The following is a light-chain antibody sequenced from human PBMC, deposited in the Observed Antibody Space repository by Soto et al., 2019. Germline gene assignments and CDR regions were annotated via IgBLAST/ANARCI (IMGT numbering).Light chain of an antibody. J-gene: IGLJ1*01. Sequence: QSALTQPASVSGSPGQSITISCTGTSSDVGYYNYVSWYQQHPGKAPKLMIYDVSNRPSGVSNRFSGSKSGNTASLTISGLHAEDEADYYCSSYTTSSTPVFGTRTKLTVL. V-gene: IGLV2-14*01. CDR1: SSDVGYYNY. CDR3: SSYTTSSTPV. CDR2: DVS.